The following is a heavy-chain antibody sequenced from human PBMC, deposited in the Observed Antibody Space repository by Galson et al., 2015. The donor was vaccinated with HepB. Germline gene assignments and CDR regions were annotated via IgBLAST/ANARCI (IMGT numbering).Heavy chain of an antibody. CDR1: GGSISSYY. CDR3: AREVGTLTTVVTLASEEIRGFDP. J-gene: IGHJ5*02. CDR2: IYYSGST. V-gene: IGHV4-59*01. D-gene: IGHD4-23*01. Sequence: ETLSLTCTVSGGSISSYYWSWIRQPPGKGLEWIGYIYYSGSTNYNPSLKSRVTISVDTSKNQFSLKLSSVTAADTAVYYCAREVGTLTTVVTLASEEIRGFDPWGQGTLVTVSS.